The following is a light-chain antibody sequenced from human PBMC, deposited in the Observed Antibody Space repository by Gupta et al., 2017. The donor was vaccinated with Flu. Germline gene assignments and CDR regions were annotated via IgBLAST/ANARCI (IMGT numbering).Light chain of an antibody. V-gene: IGLV2-14*03. J-gene: IGLJ2*01. CDR2: DVS. Sequence: QSALTQPASVSGSPGQSITIACTGTSGGSYKYVSWYQQPPGKAPNLMIYDVSKRPAGVSDRFSGSKFGNTASLTISGLQAEDEAEYYCSSYTSSSSLVEFGGGTRLTVL. CDR3: SSYTSSSSLVE. CDR1: SGGSYKY.